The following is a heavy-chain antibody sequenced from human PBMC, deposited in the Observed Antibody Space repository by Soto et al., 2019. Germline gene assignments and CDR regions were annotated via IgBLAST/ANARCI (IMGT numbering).Heavy chain of an antibody. J-gene: IGHJ6*02. CDR2: INHCGGT. Sequence: QVQPEQWGAGLLKPSETLSLTCAVYGGSFSGYYWTWIRQAPGKGLEWIGEINHCGGTNYNSSLKSRVIISVDTSKNQFSLILYSVTAADTAVYYCARDRQYYQFWSGCQNEGPCAMDVWGQGTTVTVSS. CDR3: ARDRQYYQFWSGCQNEGPCAMDV. V-gene: IGHV4-34*02. CDR1: GGSFSGYY. D-gene: IGHD3-3*02.